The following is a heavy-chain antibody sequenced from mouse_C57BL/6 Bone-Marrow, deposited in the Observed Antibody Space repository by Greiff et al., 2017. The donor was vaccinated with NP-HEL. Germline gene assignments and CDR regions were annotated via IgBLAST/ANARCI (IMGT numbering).Heavy chain of an antibody. CDR2: IRNKANGYTT. Sequence: EVKLMESGGGLVQPGGSLSLSCAASGFTFTDYYMSWVRQPPGKALEWLGFIRNKANGYTTEYSASVKGRFTISRDNSQSILYLQINALVAEDSATYYCARYIDEIAFAYWGQGTLVTVSA. J-gene: IGHJ3*01. CDR3: ARYIDEIAFAY. CDR1: GFTFTDYY. V-gene: IGHV7-3*01.